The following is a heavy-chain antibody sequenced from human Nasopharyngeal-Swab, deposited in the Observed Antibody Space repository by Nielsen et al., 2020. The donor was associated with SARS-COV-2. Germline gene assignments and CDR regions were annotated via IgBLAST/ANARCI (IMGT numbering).Heavy chain of an antibody. D-gene: IGHD3-10*01. CDR2: IYYSGCT. Sequence: SETLSLTCTVSGGSVSSGSYYWSWIRQPPGKGLEWIGYIYYSGCTNYNPSLKSRVTISVDTSKNQFSLKLSSVTAADTAVYYCARDHYGSGSPSMDVWGQGTTVTVSS. V-gene: IGHV4-61*01. CDR1: GGSVSSGSYY. CDR3: ARDHYGSGSPSMDV. J-gene: IGHJ6*02.